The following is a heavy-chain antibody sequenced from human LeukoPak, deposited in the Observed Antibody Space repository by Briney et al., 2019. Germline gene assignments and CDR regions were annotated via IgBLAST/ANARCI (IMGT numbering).Heavy chain of an antibody. CDR3: ARGYRDGYNLDAFDI. V-gene: IGHV1-69*04. D-gene: IGHD5-24*01. J-gene: IGHJ3*02. CDR1: GGTFSSYA. CDR2: IIPILGIA. Sequence: GASVKVSCKASGGTFSSYAISWVRQAPGQGLEWMGRIIPILGIANYAQKFQGRVTITADKSTSTAYMELSSLRSEDTAVYYCARGYRDGYNLDAFDIWGQGTMVTVSS.